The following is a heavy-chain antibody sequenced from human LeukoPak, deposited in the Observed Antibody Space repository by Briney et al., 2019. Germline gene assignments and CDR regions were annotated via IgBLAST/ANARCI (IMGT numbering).Heavy chain of an antibody. Sequence: DSVKGRFTISRDNSKNTLYLQMGSLRADDTAVYYCVKDLLAVAGIHWGQGTLVTVSS. J-gene: IGHJ4*02. V-gene: IGHV3-64D*06. D-gene: IGHD6-19*01. CDR3: VKDLLAVAGIH.